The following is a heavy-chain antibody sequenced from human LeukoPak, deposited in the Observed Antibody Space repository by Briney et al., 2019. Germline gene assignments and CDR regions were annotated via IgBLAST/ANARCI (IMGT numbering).Heavy chain of an antibody. CDR3: ARAQSDDFWSGYLNWFDP. J-gene: IGHJ5*02. CDR2: INHSGRT. V-gene: IGHV4-34*01. D-gene: IGHD3-3*01. CDR1: GGSFSGHY. Sequence: PSETLSLTCAVYGGSFSGHYWSWIRQPPGKGLEWIGEINHSGRTHYIPSLMSRVTISVDTSKNQFSLKLSSVTAADTAVYYCARAQSDDFWSGYLNWFDPWGQGTLVTVSS.